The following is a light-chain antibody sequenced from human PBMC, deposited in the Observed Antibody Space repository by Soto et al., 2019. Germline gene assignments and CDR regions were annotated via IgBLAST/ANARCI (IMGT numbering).Light chain of an antibody. CDR1: SSDVGGYNY. CDR2: DVS. Sequence: QSALTQPASVSGSPGQSITISCTGTSSDVGGYNYVSWYQQHPGKAPKLMIYDVSNRPSGVSNRFSGSKSGNTASLTISGLQAEDEADCSSASYPPPFPYVFGRGTKVPVL. J-gene: IGLJ1*01. CDR3: ASYPPPFPYV. V-gene: IGLV2-14*01.